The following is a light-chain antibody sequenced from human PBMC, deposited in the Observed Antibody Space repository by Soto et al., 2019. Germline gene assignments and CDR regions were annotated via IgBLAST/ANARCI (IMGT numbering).Light chain of an antibody. CDR2: DAS. CDR1: QSITIW. Sequence: DIQMTQSPSTLSASVRDRVTIACRASQSITIWLAWYQQKPGKAPKLLIFDASSLESGVPSRFSGSGSGTEFTLTISSLQPDDFATYYCHHYNSYSWTFGQGTKLEIK. J-gene: IGKJ1*01. V-gene: IGKV1-5*01. CDR3: HHYNSYSWT.